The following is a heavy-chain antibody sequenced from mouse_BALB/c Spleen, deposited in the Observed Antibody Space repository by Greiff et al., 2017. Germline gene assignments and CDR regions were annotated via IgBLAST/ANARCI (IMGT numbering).Heavy chain of an antibody. CDR1: GFTFSSFG. D-gene: IGHD3-3*01. CDR3: ARGGLDYYAMDY. Sequence: DVQLVESGGGLVQPGGSRKLSCAASGFTFSSFGMHWVRQAPEKGLEWVAYISSGSSTIYYADTVKGRFTISKDNPKNTLFLQMTSLRSEDTAMYYCARGGLDYYAMDYWGQGTSVTVSS. J-gene: IGHJ4*01. V-gene: IGHV5-17*02. CDR2: ISSGSSTI.